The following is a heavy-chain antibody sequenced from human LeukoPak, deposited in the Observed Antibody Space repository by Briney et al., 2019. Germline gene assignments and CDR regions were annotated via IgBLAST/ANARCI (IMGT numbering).Heavy chain of an antibody. CDR1: GYTFTSYG. Sequence: ASVKVSCKASGYTFTSYGISWVRQAPGQGLEWMGWSSAYNGNTNYAQKLQCRVTMTTDTSTSTAYMELRSLRSDDTAVYYCARDRGRVVGHNWFDPWGQGTLVTVSS. CDR3: ARDRGRVVGHNWFDP. D-gene: IGHD2-2*01. J-gene: IGHJ5*02. CDR2: SSAYNGNT. V-gene: IGHV1-18*01.